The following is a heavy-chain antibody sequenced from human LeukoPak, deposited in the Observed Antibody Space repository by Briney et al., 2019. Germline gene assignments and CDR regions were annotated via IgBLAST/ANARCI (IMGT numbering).Heavy chain of an antibody. CDR1: GFTFSSYW. J-gene: IGHJ3*02. CDR2: LNSDGSTT. D-gene: IGHD6-13*01. Sequence: GGSLRLSCAASGFTFSSYWMHWVRQAPGKGLVWVSRLNSDGSTTTYADSMKGRFTISRDNAKNTLYLQMNSLRAEDTAVCYCARTKGGPGSTWAFDIWGQGTMVTVSS. V-gene: IGHV3-74*01. CDR3: ARTKGGPGSTWAFDI.